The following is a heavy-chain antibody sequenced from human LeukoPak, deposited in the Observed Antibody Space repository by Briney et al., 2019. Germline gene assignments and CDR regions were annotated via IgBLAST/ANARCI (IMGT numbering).Heavy chain of an antibody. CDR3: ARASYFYGSGTVGPFDH. D-gene: IGHD3-10*01. CDR1: GGSFSGYH. Sequence: SETLSLTCVVSGGSFSGYHWSWIRQPPGKGLEWIGELNHSGSPNYNSSLKSRVTMSVDTSKNQFSLKLDSVTAADTAVYYCARASYFYGSGTVGPFDHWGHGTRVTVSS. V-gene: IGHV4-34*01. CDR2: LNHSGSP. J-gene: IGHJ4*01.